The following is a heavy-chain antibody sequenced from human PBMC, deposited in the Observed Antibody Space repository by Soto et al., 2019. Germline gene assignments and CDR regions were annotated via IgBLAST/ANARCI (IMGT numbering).Heavy chain of an antibody. CDR2: ISWDGGST. Sequence: EVQLVESGGVVVQPGGSLRLSCAASGFTFDDYTMHWVRQPPGKGLEWVSLISWDGGSTYYVDSLKSRFTSSRDNSKNSLYLQMNSLRTEDTVVYYCAKDVGGSGEGNWFDPWGQGTLVTVSS. CDR3: AKDVGGSGEGNWFDP. D-gene: IGHD2-15*01. J-gene: IGHJ5*02. V-gene: IGHV3-43*01. CDR1: GFTFDDYT.